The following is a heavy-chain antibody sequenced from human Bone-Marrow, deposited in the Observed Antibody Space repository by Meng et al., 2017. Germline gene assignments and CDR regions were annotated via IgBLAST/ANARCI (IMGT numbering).Heavy chain of an antibody. CDR2: IYPGDSDT. V-gene: IGHV5-51*01. CDR1: GYSFTTYW. Sequence: KVSCKGSGYSFTTYWIAWVRQMPGKGLEWMGIIYPGDSDTRYSPSFQGQVTISADKSISTAYLQWGSLKASDTAIYYCAKWGGFGDRRGFDYWGQGTLVTVSS. CDR3: AKWGGFGDRRGFDY. D-gene: IGHD3-10*01. J-gene: IGHJ4*02.